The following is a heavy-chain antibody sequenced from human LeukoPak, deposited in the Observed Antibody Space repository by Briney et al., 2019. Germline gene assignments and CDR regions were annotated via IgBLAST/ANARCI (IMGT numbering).Heavy chain of an antibody. CDR3: ARDDPNYGMDV. Sequence: SETLSLTCAVYGGSFSGYYWSWIRQPPGKGLEWIGEINHSGSTNYNPSLKSRVTISVDTSMNQFSLKLSSVTAADTAVYYCARDDPNYGMDVWGQGTTVTVSS. V-gene: IGHV4-34*01. CDR2: INHSGST. CDR1: GGSFSGYY. J-gene: IGHJ6*02.